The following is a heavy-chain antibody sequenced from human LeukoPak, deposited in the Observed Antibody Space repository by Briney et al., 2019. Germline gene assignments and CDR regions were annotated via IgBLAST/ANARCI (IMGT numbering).Heavy chain of an antibody. CDR2: INHSGST. CDR3: ARGAQRWLQINWFDP. D-gene: IGHD5-24*01. J-gene: IGHJ5*02. Sequence: SETLSLTCAVYGGSFSGYYWSWIRQPPGKGLEWIGEINHSGSTNYNPSLKSRVTISVDTSKNQFSLKLSSVTAADTAVYDCARGAQRWLQINWFDPWGQGTLVTVSS. V-gene: IGHV4-34*01. CDR1: GGSFSGYY.